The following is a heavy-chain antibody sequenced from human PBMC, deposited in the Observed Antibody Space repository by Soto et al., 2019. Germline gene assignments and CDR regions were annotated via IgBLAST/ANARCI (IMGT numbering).Heavy chain of an antibody. D-gene: IGHD6-6*01. CDR1: GFTFSSYA. V-gene: IGHV3-23*01. CDR2: ISGSGGST. J-gene: IGHJ6*02. CDR3: AKGGWGAARPSYYYYYGMDV. Sequence: PGGSLRLSCAASGFTFSSYAMSWVRQAPGKGLEWVSAISGSGGSTYYADSVKGRFTISRDNSKNTLYLQMNSLRAEDTAVYYCAKGGWGAARPSYYYYYGMDVWGQGTTVTVAS.